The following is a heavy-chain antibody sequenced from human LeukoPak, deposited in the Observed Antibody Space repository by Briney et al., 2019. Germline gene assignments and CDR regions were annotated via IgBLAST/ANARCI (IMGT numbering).Heavy chain of an antibody. CDR2: IYHSGST. D-gene: IGHD4/OR15-4a*01. J-gene: IGHJ4*02. CDR1: GGSVSSYY. Sequence: SETLSLTCAVSGGSVSSYYWSWIRQPPGKGLEWIGYIYHSGSTYYNPSLKSRVTISVDRSKNQFSLKLSSVTAADTAVYYCATRKHDYRHWYFDYWGLGTLVTVS. CDR3: ATRKHDYRHWYFDY. V-gene: IGHV4-59*02.